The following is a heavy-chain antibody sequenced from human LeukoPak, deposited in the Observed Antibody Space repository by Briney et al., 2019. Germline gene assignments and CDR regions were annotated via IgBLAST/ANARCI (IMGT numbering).Heavy chain of an antibody. CDR2: INPSGGST. Sequence: GASVKVSCKASGYTFTSYYMHWVRQAPGQGLEWMGIINPSGGSTSYAQKFQGRVTMTRDTSTSTVYMELSSLRSEDTAVYYCARDLCGGDCYPTFDYWGQGTLVTVSS. D-gene: IGHD2-21*02. V-gene: IGHV1-46*01. CDR1: GYTFTSYY. CDR3: ARDLCGGDCYPTFDY. J-gene: IGHJ4*02.